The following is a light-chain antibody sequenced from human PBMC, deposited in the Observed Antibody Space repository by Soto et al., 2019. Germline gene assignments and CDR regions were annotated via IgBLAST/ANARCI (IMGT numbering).Light chain of an antibody. J-gene: IGLJ1*01. CDR2: EVS. CDR3: SSYAGSNNPYV. V-gene: IGLV2-8*01. Sequence: QSALTQPPSASGSPGQSVTISCTGTSSDVGGYNYVSWYQQHPGKAPKLMIYEVSKRPSGVPDRFSGSKSGNTASLTVSGLQAEHEADYYCSSYAGSNNPYVFGTGTNVTVL. CDR1: SSDVGGYNY.